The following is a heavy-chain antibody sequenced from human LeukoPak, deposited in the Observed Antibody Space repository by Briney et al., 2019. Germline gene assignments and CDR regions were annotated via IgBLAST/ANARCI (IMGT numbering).Heavy chain of an antibody. CDR1: GFTFSTYW. CDR3: ARGRCSSTSCFFDY. V-gene: IGHV3-7*01. J-gene: IGHJ4*02. D-gene: IGHD2-2*01. Sequence: GGSLRLSCAASGFTFSTYWMSWVRQAPGKGLEWVANIKQDGSEKYYVDSVKGRFTISRDNAKNSLYLQMNSLRAEDTAVYYCARGRCSSTSCFFDYWGQGTLVTVSS. CDR2: IKQDGSEK.